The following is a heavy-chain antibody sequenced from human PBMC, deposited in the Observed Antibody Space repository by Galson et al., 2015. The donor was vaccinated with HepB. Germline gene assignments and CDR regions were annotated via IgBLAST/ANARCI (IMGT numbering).Heavy chain of an antibody. CDR3: APGPWFGELTGILVLQH. Sequence: SVKVSCKASGYTFNTYGITYVRQAPGQGLHWVGSIHPPNGNTKYAQNLQGRVTMTTDTSTSTAYMELRSLRSDDTAVYYCAPGPWFGELTGILVLQHWGQGTLVTVSS. CDR1: GYTFNTYG. CDR2: IHPPNGNT. J-gene: IGHJ1*01. D-gene: IGHD3-10*01. V-gene: IGHV1-18*04.